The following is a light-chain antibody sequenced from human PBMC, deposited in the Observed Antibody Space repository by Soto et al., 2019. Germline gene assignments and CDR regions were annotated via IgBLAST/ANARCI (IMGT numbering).Light chain of an antibody. CDR2: DVS. J-gene: IGLJ1*01. CDR3: SSYTSSSTLV. CDR1: SSDVGGYNY. V-gene: IGLV2-14*01. Sequence: QSVLTQPASVSGSPGQSITISCTGTSSDVGGYNYVSWYQQHPGKAPKLMIYDVSNRPSGVSNRFSGSKSGNTASLTISELQAEDEADYYCSSYTSSSTLVLGIGTKVTVL.